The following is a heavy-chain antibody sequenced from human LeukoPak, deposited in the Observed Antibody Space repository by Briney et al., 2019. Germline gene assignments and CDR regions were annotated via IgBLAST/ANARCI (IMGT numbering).Heavy chain of an antibody. CDR3: SKGGWGNYFDY. CDR1: GFMFDDYV. Sequence: GGSLRLSCAASGFMFDDYVMHWVRQAPGRGLEWVSGISGSGDSTNYADSVKGRFTISRDNSKNTLYLQINSLRAEDTAIYYCSKGGWGNYFDYWGQGTLVTVSS. D-gene: IGHD3-16*01. J-gene: IGHJ4*02. V-gene: IGHV3-23*01. CDR2: ISGSGDST.